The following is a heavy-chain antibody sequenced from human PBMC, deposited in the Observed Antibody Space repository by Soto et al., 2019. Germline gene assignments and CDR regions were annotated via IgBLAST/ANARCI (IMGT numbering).Heavy chain of an antibody. J-gene: IGHJ6*02. V-gene: IGHV1-58*01. CDR1: GFTFTSSA. D-gene: IGHD6-13*01. CDR2: IVVGSGNT. Sequence: ASVKVSCKASGFTFTSSAVQWVRQARGQRLEWIGWIVVGSGNTNYAQKFQERVTITRDMSTSTAYMELSSLRSEDTAVYYCASIAAAGTKYYYYGMDVWGQGTTVTVSS. CDR3: ASIAAAGTKYYYYGMDV.